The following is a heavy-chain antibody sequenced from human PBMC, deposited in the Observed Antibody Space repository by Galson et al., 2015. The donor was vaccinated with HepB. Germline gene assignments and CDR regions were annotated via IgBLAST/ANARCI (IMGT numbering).Heavy chain of an antibody. CDR3: ATNLVGATFDY. Sequence: SLRLSCAASGFTFGSYAMSWVRQAPGKGLEWVSSISDNGGSTYSADSVKGRFTISRDNSKNSLFLQMISLRVEDTALYYCATNLVGATFDYWGQGTLVTVSS. J-gene: IGHJ4*02. V-gene: IGHV3-23*01. D-gene: IGHD1-26*01. CDR2: ISDNGGST. CDR1: GFTFGSYA.